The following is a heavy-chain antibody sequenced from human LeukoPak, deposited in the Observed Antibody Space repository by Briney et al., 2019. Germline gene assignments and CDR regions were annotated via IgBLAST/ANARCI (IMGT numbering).Heavy chain of an antibody. CDR2: ISDSGCST. CDR1: GFIFSSYA. V-gene: IGHV3-23*01. CDR3: TRGQGDGYNGPEH. Sequence: PGGSLRLSCAASGFIFSSYAMRWVRQAPGKGLEWVSDISDSGCSTYYADSVKGRFTISRDNSKNTLYLQMNSLKTEDTAVYYCTRGQGDGYNGPEHWGQGTLVTVSS. J-gene: IGHJ1*01. D-gene: IGHD5-24*01.